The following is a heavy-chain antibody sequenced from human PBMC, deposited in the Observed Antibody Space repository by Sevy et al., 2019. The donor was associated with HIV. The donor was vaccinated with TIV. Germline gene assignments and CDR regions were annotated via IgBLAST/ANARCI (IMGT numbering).Heavy chain of an antibody. CDR2: IKQDGSEK. J-gene: IGHJ6*02. V-gene: IGHV3-7*01. CDR1: GFTFSSYW. CDR3: GRAAWGSGWYTGYYYYGMDV. Sequence: GGSLRLSCAASGFTFSSYWMSWVRQAPGKGLEWVANIKQDGSEKYYVDSVKGRFTISRDNAKNSLYLQMNSLRAEDTAVYYCGRAAWGSGWYTGYYYYGMDVWGQGTTVTVSS. D-gene: IGHD6-19*01.